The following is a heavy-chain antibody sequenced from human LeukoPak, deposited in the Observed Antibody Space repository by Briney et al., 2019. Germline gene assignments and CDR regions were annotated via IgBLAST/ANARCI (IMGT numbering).Heavy chain of an antibody. Sequence: SETLSLTCAVYGGSFSGYYWSWIRQPPGKGLEWIGEINHSGSTNYNPSLKSRVNISVDTSKNQFSLKLSSVTAADTAVYYCARDSGHRGDFWGQGTLVTVSS. J-gene: IGHJ4*02. CDR3: ARDSGHRGDF. CDR2: INHSGST. D-gene: IGHD2-15*01. CDR1: GGSFSGYY. V-gene: IGHV4-34*01.